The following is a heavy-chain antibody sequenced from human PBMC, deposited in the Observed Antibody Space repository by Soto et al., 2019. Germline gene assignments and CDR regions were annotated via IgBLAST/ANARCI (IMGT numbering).Heavy chain of an antibody. CDR3: ARIRAHRRGYYYYYYMDV. Sequence: SGPTLVNPTETLTLTCTVSGFSLSNARMGVSWIRQPPGKALGWLAHIFSNDEKSYSTSLKSRLTISKDTSKSQVVLTMTNMDPVDTATYYCARIRAHRRGYYYYYYMDVWGKGTTVTVSS. CDR2: IFSNDEK. D-gene: IGHD4-17*01. CDR1: GFSLSNARMG. J-gene: IGHJ6*03. V-gene: IGHV2-26*01.